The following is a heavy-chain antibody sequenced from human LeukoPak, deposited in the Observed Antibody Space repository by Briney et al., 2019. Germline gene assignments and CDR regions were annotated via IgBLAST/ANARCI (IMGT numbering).Heavy chain of an antibody. Sequence: GGSLRLSCAASRFTFSSYGMHWVRQAPGKGLQWVAFIRKDGRNENYADSVKGRFTISRDNSKNTLYLQMNSLRAEDTAAYYCARARHKWELLGGFDYWGQGTLVTVSS. CDR2: IRKDGRNE. J-gene: IGHJ4*02. CDR3: ARARHKWELLGGFDY. CDR1: RFTFSSYG. V-gene: IGHV3-30*02. D-gene: IGHD1-26*01.